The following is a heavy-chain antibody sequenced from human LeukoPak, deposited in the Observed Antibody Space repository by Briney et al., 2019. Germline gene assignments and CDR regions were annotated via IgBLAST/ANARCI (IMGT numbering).Heavy chain of an antibody. V-gene: IGHV3-15*01. CDR1: GFTFSSYA. CDR3: TTDVYYDSSGHFDY. D-gene: IGHD3-22*01. CDR2: IKSKTDGGTT. Sequence: GGSLRLSCAASGFTFSSYAMSWVRQAPGKGLEWVGRIKSKTDGGTTDYAAPVKGRFTISRDDSKNTLYLQMNSLKTEDTAVYYCTTDVYYDSSGHFDYWGQGTLVTVSS. J-gene: IGHJ4*02.